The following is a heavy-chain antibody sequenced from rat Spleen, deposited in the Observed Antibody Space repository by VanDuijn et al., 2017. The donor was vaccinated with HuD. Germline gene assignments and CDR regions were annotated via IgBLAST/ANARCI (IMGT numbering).Heavy chain of an antibody. D-gene: IGHD2-5*01. V-gene: IGHV3-1*01. Sequence: QLQESGPGLVKPSHSLSLTCYVTGYSITSNYWGWIRKFPGNKMEWMGYIDFSGSTGYKPSLKARISITSDLSKNTFFLQLNSVSTDDTAIYYCARYRDTYGHVGIFDYWGQGVRVTVSP. CDR1: GYSITSNY. CDR3: ARYRDTYGHVGIFDY. CDR2: IDFSGST. J-gene: IGHJ2*01.